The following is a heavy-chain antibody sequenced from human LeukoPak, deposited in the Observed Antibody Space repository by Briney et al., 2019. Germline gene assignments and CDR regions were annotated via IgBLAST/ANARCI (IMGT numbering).Heavy chain of an antibody. CDR2: IIPIFGTA. J-gene: IGHJ5*02. Sequence: TVKVSCKASGGTFSSYAISWVRQAPGQGLEWMGGIIPIFGTANYAQKFQGRVTITADKSTSTAYMELSSLRSEDTAVYYCARDQDCSGGSCFTEENWFDPWGQGTLVTVSS. CDR3: ARDQDCSGGSCFTEENWFDP. D-gene: IGHD2-15*01. CDR1: GGTFSSYA. V-gene: IGHV1-69*06.